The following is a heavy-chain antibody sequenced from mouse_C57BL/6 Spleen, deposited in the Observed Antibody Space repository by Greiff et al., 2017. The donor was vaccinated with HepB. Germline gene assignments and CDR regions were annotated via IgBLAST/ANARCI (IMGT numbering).Heavy chain of an antibody. V-gene: IGHV1-15*01. CDR3: TRGGDYDSDY. J-gene: IGHJ2*01. Sequence: QVQLQQSGAELVRPGASVTLSCKASGYTFTDYEMHWVKQTPVHGLEWIGAIDPETGGTAYNQKFKGKAILTADKSSSTAYMELRSLTSEDSAVYYCTRGGDYDSDYWGQGTTLTVSS. CDR1: GYTFTDYE. CDR2: IDPETGGT. D-gene: IGHD2-4*01.